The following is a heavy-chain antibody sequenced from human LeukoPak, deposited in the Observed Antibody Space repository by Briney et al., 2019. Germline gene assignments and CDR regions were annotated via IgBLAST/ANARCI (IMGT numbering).Heavy chain of an antibody. CDR1: GFTFTRHG. Sequence: GRSLRLSCSASGFTFTRHGMHWVRQAPGKGLVWVAVIWYDGSDKYYTDSVKGRFTISRDNSRNTLYLQMNSLRVEDTAIYYCARDITSHYFDYCGQGALVTVSS. CDR3: ARDITSHYFDY. D-gene: IGHD1-14*01. V-gene: IGHV3-33*01. CDR2: IWYDGSDK. J-gene: IGHJ4*02.